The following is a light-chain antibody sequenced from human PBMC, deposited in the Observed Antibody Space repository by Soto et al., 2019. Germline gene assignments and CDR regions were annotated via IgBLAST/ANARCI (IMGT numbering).Light chain of an antibody. CDR2: GAS. CDR1: QSVSSN. J-gene: IGKJ1*01. Sequence: EIVMTQSPATLSVSPGERATLSCMASQSVSSNLACYQQKPGQAPRLLIYGASTRATGIPARFSGSGSGTEFTLTISSLEPEDFAVYYCQQLTDWPPQWTFGQGTKVDI. V-gene: IGKV3-15*01. CDR3: QQLTDWPPQWT.